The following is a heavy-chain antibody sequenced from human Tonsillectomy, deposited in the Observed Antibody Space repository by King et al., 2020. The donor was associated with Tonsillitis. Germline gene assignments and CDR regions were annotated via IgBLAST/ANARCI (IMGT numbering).Heavy chain of an antibody. Sequence: VQLVESGGGLVQPGGSLRLSCEASGFTFSSYSVNWVRQAPGKGLEWVSYIGSSGSTIYYADSVKGRFTISRDNAKNSLYLQINSLRDEDTAVYYCARAGGDYDILTGYYPNYYFDSWGQGTLVTVSS. D-gene: IGHD3-9*01. CDR3: ARAGGDYDILTGYYPNYYFDS. CDR1: GFTFSSYS. J-gene: IGHJ4*02. CDR2: IGSSGSTI. V-gene: IGHV3-48*02.